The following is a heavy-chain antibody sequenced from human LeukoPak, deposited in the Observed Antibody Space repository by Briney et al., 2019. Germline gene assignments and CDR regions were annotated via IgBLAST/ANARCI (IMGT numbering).Heavy chain of an antibody. J-gene: IGHJ4*02. Sequence: ASVKVSCKASGYTFTSYGISWVRQAPGQGLEWMGWISAYNGNTNYAQKLQGRVTMTTDTSTSTAYMELRSLRSDDTAVYYCVRAGDDIWSGYSIDYWGQGPLVPVSS. D-gene: IGHD3-3*01. CDR2: ISAYNGNT. V-gene: IGHV1-18*01. CDR1: GYTFTSYG. CDR3: VRAGDDIWSGYSIDY.